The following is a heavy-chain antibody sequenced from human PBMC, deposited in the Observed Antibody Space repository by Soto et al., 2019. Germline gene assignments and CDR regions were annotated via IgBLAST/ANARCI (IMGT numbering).Heavy chain of an antibody. D-gene: IGHD3-22*01. Sequence: QVQLVESGGGVVQPGRSLRLSCAASGFTFSSYGMHWVRQAPGKGLEWVAVIWYDGSNKYYADSVKGRFTISRDNSKNTLYLQMNSLRAEDTAVYYCARQREADYYDSSGYHDYWGQGTLVTVSS. J-gene: IGHJ4*02. CDR3: ARQREADYYDSSGYHDY. V-gene: IGHV3-33*01. CDR1: GFTFSSYG. CDR2: IWYDGSNK.